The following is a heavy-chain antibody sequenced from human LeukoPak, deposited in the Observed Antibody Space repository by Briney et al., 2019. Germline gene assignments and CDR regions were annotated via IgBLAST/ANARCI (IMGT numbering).Heavy chain of an antibody. CDR1: GYSISSGYY. V-gene: IGHV4-38-2*02. CDR3: ARDGSPGRPFDY. CDR2: IYHSGST. Sequence: SETLSLTCTVSGYSISSGYYWGWIRQPPGKGLEWIGSIYHSGSTYYNPSLKSRVTISVDTSKNQFSLKLSSVTAADTAVYYCARDGSPGRPFDYWGQGTLVTVSS. J-gene: IGHJ4*02. D-gene: IGHD3-10*01.